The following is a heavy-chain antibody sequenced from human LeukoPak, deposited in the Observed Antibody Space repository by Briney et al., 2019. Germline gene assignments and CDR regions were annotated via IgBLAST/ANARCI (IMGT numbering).Heavy chain of an antibody. D-gene: IGHD1-26*01. CDR1: GFTFSSYN. J-gene: IGHJ4*02. V-gene: IGHV3-21*01. CDR3: ARYSGTYRDY. CDR2: ISSSSTYM. Sequence: PGGSLRLSCAASGFTFSSYNMNWVRQAPGRGLEWVSSISSSSTYMLYADSVKGRFTISRDNAKNSLYLRMDSLRAEDTAVYYCARYSGTYRDYWGQGTLVTVSS.